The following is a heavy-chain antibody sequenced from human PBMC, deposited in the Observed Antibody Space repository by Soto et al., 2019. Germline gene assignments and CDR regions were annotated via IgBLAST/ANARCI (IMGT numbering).Heavy chain of an antibody. Sequence: GGSLRLSCAASGFTFSSYWMNWVRQAPGKGLEWVANTKQDGSEKYYVDSLKGRSTISRDNAKNSLYLQMNSLRAEDTAVYYCARDKLGYDILIRPYRVPGMDVSGQGTTVTLPS. CDR2: TKQDGSEK. CDR3: ARDKLGYDILIRPYRVPGMDV. D-gene: IGHD3-9*01. V-gene: IGHV3-7*01. J-gene: IGHJ6*02. CDR1: GFTFSSYW.